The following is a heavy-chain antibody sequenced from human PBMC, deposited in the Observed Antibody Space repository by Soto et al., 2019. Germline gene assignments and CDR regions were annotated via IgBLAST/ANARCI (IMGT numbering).Heavy chain of an antibody. CDR1: GFTFSSYA. CDR2: ISGSGGSA. V-gene: IGHV3-23*01. CDR3: AALGYCSGGSCYGGLDY. D-gene: IGHD2-15*01. J-gene: IGHJ4*02. Sequence: GGSLRLSCAASGFTFSSYAMSWVRQAPGKGLEWVSAISGSGGSAYYADSVKGRFTISRDNSKNTLYLQMNSLRAEDTAVYYCAALGYCSGGSCYGGLDYWGQGTLVTVSS.